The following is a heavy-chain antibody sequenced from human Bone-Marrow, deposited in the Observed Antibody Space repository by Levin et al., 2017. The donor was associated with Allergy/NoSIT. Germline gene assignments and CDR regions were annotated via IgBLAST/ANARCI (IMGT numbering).Heavy chain of an antibody. D-gene: IGHD3-16*01. V-gene: IGHV4-61*01. CDR2: ISHTGKT. Sequence: SCNVSGGSISSGSYYWSWIRQPPGKGLEWIGYISHTGKTNRNPSLESRVTVSVNTSRNQFSLKVTSVTAADTAVYYCARGTYTYGSFDSWGQGTLVTVSS. CDR3: ARGTYTYGSFDS. CDR1: GGSISSGSYY. J-gene: IGHJ4*01.